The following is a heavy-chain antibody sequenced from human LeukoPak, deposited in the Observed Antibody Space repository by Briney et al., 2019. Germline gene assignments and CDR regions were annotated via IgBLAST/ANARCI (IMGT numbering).Heavy chain of an antibody. J-gene: IGHJ4*02. CDR3: ARAAGELLWFGELLPDY. CDR2: ISSSSTI. D-gene: IGHD3-10*01. CDR1: GFTFSSYS. V-gene: IGHV3-48*01. Sequence: GGSLRPSCAASGFTFSSYSMNWVRQAPGKGLERVSYISSSSTIYYADSVKGRFAISRDNAKNSLYLQMNSLRAEDTAVYYCARAAGELLWFGELLPDYWGQGTLVTVSS.